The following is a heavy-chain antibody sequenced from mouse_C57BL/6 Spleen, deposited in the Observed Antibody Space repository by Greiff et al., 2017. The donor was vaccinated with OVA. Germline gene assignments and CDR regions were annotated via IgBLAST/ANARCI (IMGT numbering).Heavy chain of an antibody. CDR2: INPGSGGT. CDR1: GYAFTNYL. V-gene: IGHV1-54*01. Sequence: VQLQQSGAELVRPGTSVKVSCKASGYAFTNYLIEWVKKRPGKGLEWIGVINPGSGGTNYNEKFQGTATLNADKSSSTAYMPLSSLTSEDSAVYFCARGVGYSTWDYAMDYWGQGTSVTVSS. D-gene: IGHD2-3*01. CDR3: ARGVGYSTWDYAMDY. J-gene: IGHJ4*01.